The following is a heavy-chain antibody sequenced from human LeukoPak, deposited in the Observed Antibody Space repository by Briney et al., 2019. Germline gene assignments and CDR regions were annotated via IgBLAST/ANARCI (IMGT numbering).Heavy chain of an antibody. CDR3: ARDVPMTTRAFDT. Sequence: SETLSLTCSVSGGSISTYYWSWIRQPPGKGLEWIGYVYYSGVTNYSPSLRSRVTISVDTSKKQFSLKLTSVTAADTAVYYCARDVPMTTRAFDTWGQGTMVTVSS. J-gene: IGHJ3*02. CDR1: GGSISTYY. CDR2: VYYSGVT. D-gene: IGHD1-1*01. V-gene: IGHV4-59*13.